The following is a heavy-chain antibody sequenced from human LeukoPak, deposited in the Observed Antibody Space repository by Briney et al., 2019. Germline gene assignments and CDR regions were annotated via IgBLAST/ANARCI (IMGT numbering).Heavy chain of an antibody. CDR2: INWIGGST. Sequence: RTGGSLRLSCAASGFTFGDYGMNWVRQVAGKGLEWVSGINWIGGSTGYGDSVKGRFTISRDNAKNSLYLQMNSLRAEDTAVYYCARESRYFDWLLFGYYYYYMDVWGKGTTVTISS. D-gene: IGHD3-9*01. CDR3: ARESRYFDWLLFGYYYYYMDV. CDR1: GFTFGDYG. J-gene: IGHJ6*03. V-gene: IGHV3-20*04.